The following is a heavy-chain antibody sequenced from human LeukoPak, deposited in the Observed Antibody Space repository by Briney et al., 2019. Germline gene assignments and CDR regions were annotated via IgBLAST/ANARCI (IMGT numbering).Heavy chain of an antibody. Sequence: WASVKVSFKVSGYTFTDYYMHWVRQAPGQGLEWMGWINPNNGGTYYLQKFQGWVTMTRDTSISTVYMELNRLTSDDTAVYYCARDNYGSGNDYWGQGTLVTVSS. CDR1: GYTFTDYY. CDR3: ARDNYGSGNDY. D-gene: IGHD3-10*01. V-gene: IGHV1-2*04. CDR2: INPNNGGT. J-gene: IGHJ4*02.